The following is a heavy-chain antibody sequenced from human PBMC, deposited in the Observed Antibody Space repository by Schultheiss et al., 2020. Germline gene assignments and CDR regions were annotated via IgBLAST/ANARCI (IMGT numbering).Heavy chain of an antibody. J-gene: IGHJ4*02. CDR3: ARAIHYDFWSGHLDY. CDR1: GFTFSSYA. CDR2: ISGSGSTI. Sequence: GGSLRLSCAASGFTFSSYAMSWVRQAPGKGLEWVSYISGSGSTIYYADSVKGRFTISRDNAKNSLYLQMNSLRAEDTAVYYCARAIHYDFWSGHLDYWGQGTLVTVSS. V-gene: IGHV3-48*04. D-gene: IGHD3-3*01.